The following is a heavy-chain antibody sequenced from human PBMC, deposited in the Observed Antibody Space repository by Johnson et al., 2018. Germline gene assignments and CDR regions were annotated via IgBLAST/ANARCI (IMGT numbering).Heavy chain of an antibody. CDR1: GGTFSNYA. J-gene: IGHJ6*02. D-gene: IGHD2-15*01. V-gene: IGHV1-69*01. Sequence: QVQLVQSGAEVKKPGSSVKVSCKASGGTFSNYAISWVRQAPGPGLEWMGGIIPIFGTTNYAQKFQGKVTITADESTSTAYMELRSLGSEDTAVYYCARGSLVVAAPSYYYGMDVWGQGTTVTVSS. CDR2: IIPIFGTT. CDR3: ARGSLVVAAPSYYYGMDV.